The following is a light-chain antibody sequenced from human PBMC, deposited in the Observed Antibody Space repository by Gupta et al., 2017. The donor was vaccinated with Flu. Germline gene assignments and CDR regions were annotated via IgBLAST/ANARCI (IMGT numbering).Light chain of an antibody. V-gene: IGLV3-1*01. CDR2: KDT. CDR3: QAGDSTTGV. J-gene: IGLJ1*01. Sequence: SSELTQPPSVSVSPGQTASITCSGDNLGDKYACWYQQKPGQSPVLVIYKDTKRPAGIPDRFSGSNSGNTATLTISGTEAGDEDDYYWQAGDSTTGVFGTGTKVTVL. CDR1: NLGDKY.